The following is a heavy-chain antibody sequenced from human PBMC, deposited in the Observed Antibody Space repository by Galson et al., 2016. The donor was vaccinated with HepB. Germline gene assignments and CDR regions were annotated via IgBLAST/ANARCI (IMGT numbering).Heavy chain of an antibody. J-gene: IGHJ3*02. V-gene: IGHV1-18*01. Sequence: SVKVSCKASGYSFSTFGISWVRQAPGQGLEWMGWIGAFNGETNYAEKFQGRVTMTTDTSTSTAYMELRRLRPDDTAVYYCARDRGFDEDTFDMWGQGTMVNV. CDR2: IGAFNGET. CDR3: ARDRGFDEDTFDM. D-gene: IGHD3-10*01. CDR1: GYSFSTFG.